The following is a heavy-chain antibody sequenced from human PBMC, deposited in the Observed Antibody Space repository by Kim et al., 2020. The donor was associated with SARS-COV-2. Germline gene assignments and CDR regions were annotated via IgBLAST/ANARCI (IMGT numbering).Heavy chain of an antibody. J-gene: IGHJ4*02. CDR2: INHSGST. CDR1: GGSFSGYY. CDR3: ARTYVLRFLEWSGLSGWAY. V-gene: IGHV4-34*01. D-gene: IGHD3-3*01. Sequence: SETLSLTCAVYGGSFSGYYWSWIRQPPGKGLEWIGEINHSGSTNYNPSLKSRVTISVDTSKNQFSLKLSSVTAADTAVYYCARTYVLRFLEWSGLSGWAYWGQGTLVTVSS.